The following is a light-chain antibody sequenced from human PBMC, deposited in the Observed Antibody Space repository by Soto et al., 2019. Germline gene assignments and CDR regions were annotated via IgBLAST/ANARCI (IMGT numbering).Light chain of an antibody. J-gene: IGKJ4*02. Sequence: DIQMTQSPSTLSASVGDRVAITCRASQSINNLLAWYQQKPGKAPKLLIYKASSLESGVPSRFSGNGSGTEFTLTISRLQHDDFASYYCQQYSTFSPFGGGTKVEIK. CDR3: QQYSTFSP. V-gene: IGKV1-5*03. CDR1: QSINNL. CDR2: KAS.